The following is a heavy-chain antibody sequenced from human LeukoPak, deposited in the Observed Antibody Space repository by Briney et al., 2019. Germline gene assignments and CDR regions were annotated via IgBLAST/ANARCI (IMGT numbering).Heavy chain of an antibody. Sequence: SVKVSCKASGGTFSSYAISWVRQAPGQGLEWMGGIIPIFGTANYAQKFQGGVTITADESTSTAYMELSSLRSEDTAVYYCARPGTTSDAFDIWGQGTMVTVSS. V-gene: IGHV1-69*13. CDR1: GGTFSSYA. CDR2: IIPIFGTA. D-gene: IGHD1-1*01. CDR3: ARPGTTSDAFDI. J-gene: IGHJ3*02.